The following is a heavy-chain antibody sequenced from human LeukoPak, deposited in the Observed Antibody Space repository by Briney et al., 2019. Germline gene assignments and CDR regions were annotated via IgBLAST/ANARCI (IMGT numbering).Heavy chain of an antibody. J-gene: IGHJ5*02. CDR3: TTAPGQWLA. V-gene: IGHV3-15*01. CDR1: GFTFGHAW. D-gene: IGHD6-19*01. CDR2: IKSKADGGTA. Sequence: GSLRLSCAASGFTFGHAWMSWVRQAPGKGLEWVGRIKSKADGGTAEYAAPVKGRFTISRDDSKNTLYLQMTSLKTEDTAMYYCTTAPGQWLAWGQGTLVTVSS.